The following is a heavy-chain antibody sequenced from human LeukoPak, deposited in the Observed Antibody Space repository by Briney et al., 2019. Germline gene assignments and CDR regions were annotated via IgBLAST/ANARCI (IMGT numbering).Heavy chain of an antibody. J-gene: IGHJ6*03. V-gene: IGHV1-69*05. D-gene: IGHD5-18*01. CDR1: GGTFSSYA. CDR2: IIPIFGTA. CDR3: ARDPIPQYTDYYYMDV. Sequence: TVKVSCKASGGTFSSYAISWVRQAPGQGLEWMGRIIPIFGTANYAQKFQGRVTITTDESTSTAYMELSSLRSEDTAVYYCARDPIPQYTDYYYMDVWGKGTTFTVSS.